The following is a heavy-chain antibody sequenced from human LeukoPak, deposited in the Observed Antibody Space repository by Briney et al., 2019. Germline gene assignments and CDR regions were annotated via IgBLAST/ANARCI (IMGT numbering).Heavy chain of an antibody. V-gene: IGHV3-21*01. CDR2: ISSSSSYI. CDR3: AKYPRFAASDSFYLDS. CDR1: GFTFSSYS. J-gene: IGHJ4*02. Sequence: GGSLRLSCAASGFTFSSYSMNWVRQAPGKGLEWVSSISSSSSYIYYADSVKGRFTISRDNSKKTLYLQMNSLRAEDTAVYFCAKYPRFAASDSFYLDSWGQGTLVTVSS. D-gene: IGHD6-13*01.